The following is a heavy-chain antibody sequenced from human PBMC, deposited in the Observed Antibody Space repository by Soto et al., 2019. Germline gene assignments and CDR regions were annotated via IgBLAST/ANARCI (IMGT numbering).Heavy chain of an antibody. D-gene: IGHD6-6*01. CDR2: ISSNGGST. V-gene: IGHV3-64D*06. CDR3: VTGISRGSTYYYYGMDV. J-gene: IGHJ6*02. Sequence: GGSLRLSCSASGFTYSSYAMHWVRQATGKRLAYVSAISSNGGSTYYADSVKGRFTISGANAKNTLYLKLSSLRAEHTAVYYCVTGISRGSTYYYYGMDVWGQGTTVTV. CDR1: GFTYSSYA.